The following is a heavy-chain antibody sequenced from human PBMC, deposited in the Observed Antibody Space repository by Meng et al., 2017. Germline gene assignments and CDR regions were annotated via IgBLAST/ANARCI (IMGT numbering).Heavy chain of an antibody. J-gene: IGHJ5*02. Sequence: QVQLQPLGAGLLKPSETLSPTSAVYGGSLSGYHWSWIRQPPGKGLEWIGEINHSGSTNYNPSLKSRVTISVDTSKNQFSLKLSSVTAADTAVYYCARGYCSGGSCYSNWFDPWGQGTLVTVSS. V-gene: IGHV4-34*01. CDR2: INHSGST. CDR3: ARGYCSGGSCYSNWFDP. CDR1: GGSLSGYH. D-gene: IGHD2-15*01.